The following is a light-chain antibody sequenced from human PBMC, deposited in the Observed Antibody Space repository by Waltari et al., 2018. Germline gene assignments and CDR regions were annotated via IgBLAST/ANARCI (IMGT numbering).Light chain of an antibody. V-gene: IGLV2-14*01. Sequence: QSALTQPASVSGSPGQTITISCTGTSSDIGGHNYVSWYQQHPGKAPKLMIYDVVKRPSGVSIRFSGSKSGNTASLTISGLQAEDDAIYYCSSYASSKFGGGTKLTVL. CDR1: SSDIGGHNY. CDR2: DVV. CDR3: SSYASSK. J-gene: IGLJ2*01.